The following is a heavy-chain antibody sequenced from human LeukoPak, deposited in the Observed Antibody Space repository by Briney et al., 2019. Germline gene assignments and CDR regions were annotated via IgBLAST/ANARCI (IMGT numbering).Heavy chain of an antibody. CDR3: ARDTFGGVIVSLDDPFDI. V-gene: IGHV3-48*03. D-gene: IGHD3-16*02. Sequence: GGSLRLSCAASGFTFSSYEVNWVRQAPGKGLEWVSYISSSGSTIYYPDSVKGRFTISRDNAKNSLYLQMNSLRAEGSAVYYCARDTFGGVIVSLDDPFDIWAQGTMVTVSS. CDR2: ISSSGSTI. CDR1: GFTFSSYE. J-gene: IGHJ3*02.